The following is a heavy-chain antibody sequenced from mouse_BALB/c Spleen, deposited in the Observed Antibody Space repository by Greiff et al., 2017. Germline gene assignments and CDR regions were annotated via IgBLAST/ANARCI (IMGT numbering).Heavy chain of an antibody. CDR3: ARSHYYGSSYGY. CDR2: ISYSGST. CDR1: GYSITSYYA. J-gene: IGHJ2*01. V-gene: IGHV3-2*02. Sequence: VQLKESGPGLVKPSQSLSLTCTVTGYSITSYYAWNWIRQFPGNKLEWMGYISYSGSTSYNPSLKSRISITRDTSKNQFFLQLNSVTTEDTATYYCARSHYYGSSYGYWGQGTTLTVSS. D-gene: IGHD1-1*01.